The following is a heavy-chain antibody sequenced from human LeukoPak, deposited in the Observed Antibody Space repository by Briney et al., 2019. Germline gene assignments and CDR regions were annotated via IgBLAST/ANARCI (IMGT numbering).Heavy chain of an antibody. D-gene: IGHD6-6*01. CDR2: INPNSGGT. CDR1: GYSFTGYY. J-gene: IGHJ6*03. CDR3: ARGLVLGLNYYMDV. Sequence: GASVKVSCKASGYSFTGYYMHWVRQAPGQGLEWMGWINPNSGGTKYAQKFKGRVTMTRDTSISTAYMELSRLRSDDTAVYYCARGLVLGLNYYMDVWGKGTTVIVSS. V-gene: IGHV1-2*02.